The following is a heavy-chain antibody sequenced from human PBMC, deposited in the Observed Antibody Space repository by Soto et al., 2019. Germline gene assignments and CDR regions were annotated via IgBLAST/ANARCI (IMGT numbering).Heavy chain of an antibody. J-gene: IGHJ4*02. Sequence: GGSLRLSCAASGFTFSSYSMNWVRQAPGKGLEWVSYISSSSTIYYADSVKGRFTISRDNAKNSLYLQMNSLRDEDTAVYYCASDYGGNSPFDYWGQGTLVTVSS. V-gene: IGHV3-48*02. CDR1: GFTFSSYS. D-gene: IGHD4-17*01. CDR3: ASDYGGNSPFDY. CDR2: ISSSSTI.